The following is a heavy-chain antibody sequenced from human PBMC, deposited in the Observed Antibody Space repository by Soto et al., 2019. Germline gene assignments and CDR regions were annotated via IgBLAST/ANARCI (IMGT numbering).Heavy chain of an antibody. D-gene: IGHD1-26*01. Sequence: GGSLRLSCAASGFTVSSNYMSWVRQAPGKGLEWVSVIYSGGSTYYADSVKGRFTISRDNTKNTLYLQMNSLRAEDTAVYYCARDLATSYYGMDVWGQGTTVTVSS. J-gene: IGHJ6*02. CDR2: IYSGGST. CDR3: ARDLATSYYGMDV. CDR1: GFTVSSNY. V-gene: IGHV3-53*01.